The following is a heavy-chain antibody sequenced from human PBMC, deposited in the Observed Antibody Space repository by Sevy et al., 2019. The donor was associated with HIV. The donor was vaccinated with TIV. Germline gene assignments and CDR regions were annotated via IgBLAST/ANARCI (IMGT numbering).Heavy chain of an antibody. D-gene: IGHD4-17*01. Sequence: GGSLRFSCAASGFIFDYYGMHWVRQAPGKGLEWVALISHDGSKKYYADSVKGRFTISRDNSKNTLYLQMNTLRRDDTAAYFCTKDPPVYGDFPYGMDVWGQGTTVTVSS. CDR2: ISHDGSKK. J-gene: IGHJ6*02. CDR3: TKDPPVYGDFPYGMDV. CDR1: GFIFDYYG. V-gene: IGHV3-30*18.